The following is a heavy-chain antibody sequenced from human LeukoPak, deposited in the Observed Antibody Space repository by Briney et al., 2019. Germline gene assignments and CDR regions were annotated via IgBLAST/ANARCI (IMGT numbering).Heavy chain of an antibody. J-gene: IGHJ4*02. CDR1: GFTFSSYW. CDR2: ISGSGNT. CDR3: AHGGLYYLDY. Sequence: GGSLRLSCAASGFTFSSYWMSWVRQAPGKGLEWVSAISGSGNTYYAGSVKGRFTISRDISKNTLYLQMNSLRAEDTAVYYCAHGGLYYLDYWGQGTLVTVSS. D-gene: IGHD3-10*01. V-gene: IGHV3-23*01.